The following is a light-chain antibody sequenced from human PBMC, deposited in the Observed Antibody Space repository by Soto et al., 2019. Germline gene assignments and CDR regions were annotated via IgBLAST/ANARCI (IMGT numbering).Light chain of an antibody. CDR1: QSVGIY. Sequence: NVLTKYQATLSLSPGERATLSCRASQSVGIYLAWYQQKPGQAPRLLIYDAFQRATGIPARFSGSGSGTDFTLTISSLEPEDSAVYYCQQRSNWSPPFTFGPGTKVDIK. J-gene: IGKJ3*01. V-gene: IGKV3-11*01. CDR3: QQRSNWSPPFT. CDR2: DAF.